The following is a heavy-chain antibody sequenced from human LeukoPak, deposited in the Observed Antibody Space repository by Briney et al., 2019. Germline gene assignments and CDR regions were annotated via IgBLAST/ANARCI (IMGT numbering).Heavy chain of an antibody. J-gene: IGHJ4*02. CDR1: GFTFSSYW. D-gene: IGHD5-12*01. CDR2: INTDGSST. Sequence: GGSLRLSCAASGFTFSSYWMHWVRQAPGKGLVWVSRINTDGSSTSYADSVKGRFTISRDNAKNSLYLQMNSLRAEDTAVYYCARARGLRGYYFDYWGQGTLVTVSS. V-gene: IGHV3-74*01. CDR3: ARARGLRGYYFDY.